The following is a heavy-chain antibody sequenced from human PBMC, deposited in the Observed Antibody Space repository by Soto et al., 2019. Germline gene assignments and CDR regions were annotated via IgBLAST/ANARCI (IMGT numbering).Heavy chain of an antibody. J-gene: IGHJ6*02. V-gene: IGHV3-23*01. CDR1: RSTYITDA. CDR3: TRWDGYADV. Sequence: ELLLLESGGGLVQPGGSLRLSCAGSRSTYITDATTWVRQAPGKGLEWVSGISISSDKTFYKDSVRGRFTISRDNSKNTLYLQMNSLRGEDTAVYYCTRWDGYADVWGQGTTVIVSS. D-gene: IGHD2-8*01. CDR2: ISISSDKT.